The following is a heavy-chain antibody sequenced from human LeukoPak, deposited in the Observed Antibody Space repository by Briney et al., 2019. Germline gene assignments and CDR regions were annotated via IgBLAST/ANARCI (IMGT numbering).Heavy chain of an antibody. J-gene: IGHJ2*01. V-gene: IGHV3-30*03. D-gene: IGHD4-17*01. CDR3: ARDDPVTTLYWYFDL. CDR2: ISYDGSNK. CDR1: GFTFSSYS. Sequence: GGSLRLSCAASGFTFSSYSMNWVRQAPGKGLEWVAVISYDGSNKYYADSVKGRFTISRDNSKNTLYLQMNSLRAEDTAVYYCARDDPVTTLYWYFDLWGRGTLVTVSS.